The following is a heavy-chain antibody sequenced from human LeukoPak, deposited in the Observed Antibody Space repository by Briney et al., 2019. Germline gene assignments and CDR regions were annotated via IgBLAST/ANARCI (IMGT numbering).Heavy chain of an antibody. CDR2: ISWSSGSI. D-gene: IGHD5-18*01. V-gene: IGHV3-9*03. CDR3: AKGARGYSYGQPFDY. Sequence: PGGSLRLSCAASGFTFDDYAMHWVRHAPGKGLEWVSGISWSSGSIGYADSVKGRFTISRDNAKNSLYLQMNSLRAEDMALYYCAKGARGYSYGQPFDYWGQGTLVTVSS. CDR1: GFTFDDYA. J-gene: IGHJ4*02.